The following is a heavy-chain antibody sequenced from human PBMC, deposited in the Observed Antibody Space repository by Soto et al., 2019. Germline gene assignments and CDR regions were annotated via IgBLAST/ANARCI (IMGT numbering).Heavy chain of an antibody. D-gene: IGHD1-7*01. CDR3: ARYGIGGTVFRGFCDY. CDR2: IWYDGSNK. J-gene: IGHJ4*02. Sequence: QKYLVESGGGVVQPGGSLRLSCVASGSIFSGYGMHWVRQAPGKGLEWVAVIWYDGSNKYYADSVKGRFTISRDNSKNMLSLQMDSLRAEDTAVYYCARYGIGGTVFRGFCDYWGQGNLVTVSS. CDR1: GSIFSGYG. V-gene: IGHV3-33*01.